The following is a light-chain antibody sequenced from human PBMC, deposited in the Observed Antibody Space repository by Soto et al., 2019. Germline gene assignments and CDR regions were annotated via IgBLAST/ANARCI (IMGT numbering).Light chain of an antibody. CDR2: WAS. J-gene: IGKJ2*01. V-gene: IGKV4-1*01. Sequence: DIVMTQSPNSLAVSLGERATINCRSSQRVLYSSNNKNYLAWYQQKSGQPPKLLIYWASTRESGVPDRFSGSGSGTDFTLTISSLQAEDVAVYFCQQFYTSPPAFGRGTKLEIK. CDR3: QQFYTSPPA. CDR1: QRVLYSSNNKNY.